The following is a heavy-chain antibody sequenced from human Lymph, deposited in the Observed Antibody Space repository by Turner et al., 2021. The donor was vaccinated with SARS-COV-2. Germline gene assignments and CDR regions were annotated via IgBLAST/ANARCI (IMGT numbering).Heavy chain of an antibody. V-gene: IGHV1-69*10. Sequence: QVQLVQSGAEVKKPGSSVKVSCKASGGTFSSYAISWVRQAPGQGLEWMGGIIPILGIANYAQRFQGRVTITAGKSTSTAYWELGSLGSEDPAVYYCARKAAPGMGGGVFYYYYGMDVWGQGTTVTVSS. CDR2: IIPILGIA. CDR1: GGTFSSYA. D-gene: IGHD6-13*01. CDR3: ARKAAPGMGGGVFYYYYGMDV. J-gene: IGHJ6*02.